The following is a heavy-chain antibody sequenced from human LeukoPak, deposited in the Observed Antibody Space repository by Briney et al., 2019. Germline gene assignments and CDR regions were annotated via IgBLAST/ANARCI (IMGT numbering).Heavy chain of an antibody. J-gene: IGHJ4*02. D-gene: IGHD6-19*01. CDR1: GGSMSPYH. CDR3: ARAVSGRYDY. Sequence: SETLSLTCTVSGGSMSPYHWGWIRQPPGKGLEWTGYIYYSGSTNYNPSLKSRVTISVDTSKNQFSLKLSSVTAADTAIYYCARAVSGRYDYWGQGTLVTVSS. V-gene: IGHV4-59*08. CDR2: IYYSGST.